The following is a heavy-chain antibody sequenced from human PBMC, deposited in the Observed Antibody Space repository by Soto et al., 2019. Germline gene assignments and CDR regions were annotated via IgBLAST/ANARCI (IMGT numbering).Heavy chain of an antibody. V-gene: IGHV4-34*01. D-gene: IGHD3-9*01. CDR2: INHSGST. CDR1: GGSFSGYY. CDR3: AGTYYDILTGYYPLDY. J-gene: IGHJ4*02. Sequence: ASETLSLTCAVYGGSFSGYYWSWIRQPPGKGLEWIGEINHSGSTNYNPSLKSRVTISVDTSKNQFSLKLSSVTAADTAVYYCAGTYYDILTGYYPLDYWGQGTLVTVSS.